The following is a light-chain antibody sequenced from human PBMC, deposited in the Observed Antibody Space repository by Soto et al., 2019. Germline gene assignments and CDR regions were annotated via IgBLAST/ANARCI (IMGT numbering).Light chain of an antibody. CDR2: SAS. CDR1: QDIKNY. Sequence: VISMTQSPSLLSASTGDRVAISCRMSQDIKNYLAWYQQRPGKAPALLIYSASTLQNGVPSRFSGSWSGTDFTLTISRLQSEDFATYYCQQYYSFPFTFGPGTKVDV. CDR3: QQYYSFPFT. J-gene: IGKJ3*01. V-gene: IGKV1D-8*01.